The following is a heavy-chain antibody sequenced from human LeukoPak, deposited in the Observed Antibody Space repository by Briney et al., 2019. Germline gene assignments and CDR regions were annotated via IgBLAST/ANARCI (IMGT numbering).Heavy chain of an antibody. J-gene: IGHJ3*02. CDR1: GYTFTSHG. D-gene: IGHD3-22*01. CDR3: ARTMIARLDAFDI. V-gene: IGHV1-18*01. Sequence: ASVKVSCKASGYTFTSHGISWVRQAPGQGLEWMGWISTYNGNTNYAQKLQGRVSMTTDTSTSTAYMDLRSLRSDDTAVYYCARTMIARLDAFDIWGQGTMVTVSS. CDR2: ISTYNGNT.